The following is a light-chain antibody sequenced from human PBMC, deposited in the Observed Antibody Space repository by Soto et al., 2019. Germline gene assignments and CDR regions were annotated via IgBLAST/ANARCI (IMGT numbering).Light chain of an antibody. J-gene: IGKJ1*01. V-gene: IGKV1-39*01. CDR1: QSISNH. CDR2: AAS. CDR3: QQSYSSPPT. Sequence: DIQMTQSPSSLSASLGDIVIITCRASQSISNHLNWYQQKPGKAPKLLIFAASSLQSGVPSRFSGSRSGPDFTLTISSLQPEDFATYYCQQSYSSPPTFGQGTKVDIK.